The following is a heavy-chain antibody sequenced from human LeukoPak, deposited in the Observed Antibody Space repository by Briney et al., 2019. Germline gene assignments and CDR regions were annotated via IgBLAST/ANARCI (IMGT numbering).Heavy chain of an antibody. D-gene: IGHD3-16*01. V-gene: IGHV3-7*03. CDR1: GFTFTNAW. CDR3: AKDAQPRSRWFDP. CDR2: IKQDGSEK. Sequence: GGSLRLSCAASGFTFTNAWMNWVRHAPGMGLEWVANIKQDGSEKYYVDSVKGRFTISRDNAKNSLYLQMNTLRAEDTAMYYCAKDAQPRSRWFDPWGQGTLVTVSS. J-gene: IGHJ5*02.